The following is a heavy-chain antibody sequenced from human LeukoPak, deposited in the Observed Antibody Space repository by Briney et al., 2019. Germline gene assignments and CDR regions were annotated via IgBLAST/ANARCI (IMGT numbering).Heavy chain of an antibody. J-gene: IGHJ4*02. CDR3: ARKSVAGLDY. D-gene: IGHD6-19*01. Sequence: GGSLRLSCAASGFTFSSHSMNWVRQAPGKGLEWVSYISSSGSTIYYADSVKGRFTISRDNAKNSLYLQMNSLRAEDTAVYYCARKSVAGLDYWGQGTLVTVSS. V-gene: IGHV3-48*04. CDR2: ISSSGSTI. CDR1: GFTFSSHS.